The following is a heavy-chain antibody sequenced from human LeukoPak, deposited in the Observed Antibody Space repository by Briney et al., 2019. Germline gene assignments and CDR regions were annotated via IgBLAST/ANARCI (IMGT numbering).Heavy chain of an antibody. Sequence: GGSLRLSCAASGFTFSSYGMSWVRQAPGKGLEWVSAISGSGGSTYYADSVKGRFTTSRDNSKNTLYLQMNSLRAEDTAVYYCAKDPFERYYGSEDDYWGQGTLVTVSS. CDR2: ISGSGGST. CDR3: AKDPFERYYGSEDDY. CDR1: GFTFSSYG. D-gene: IGHD3-10*01. J-gene: IGHJ4*02. V-gene: IGHV3-23*01.